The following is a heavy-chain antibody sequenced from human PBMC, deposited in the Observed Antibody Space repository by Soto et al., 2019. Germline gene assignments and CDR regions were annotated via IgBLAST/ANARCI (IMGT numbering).Heavy chain of an antibody. D-gene: IGHD2-2*01. CDR1: GFTFSSYS. CDR2: ISSSSSTI. V-gene: IGHV3-48*01. Sequence: GGSLRLSCAASGFTFSSYSMNWVRQAPGKGLEWVSYISSSSSTIYYADSVKGRFTISRDNAKNSLYLQMNSLRAEDTAVYYCARDSECSSTSCYDVGWFDPWGQGTLVTVSS. J-gene: IGHJ5*02. CDR3: ARDSECSSTSCYDVGWFDP.